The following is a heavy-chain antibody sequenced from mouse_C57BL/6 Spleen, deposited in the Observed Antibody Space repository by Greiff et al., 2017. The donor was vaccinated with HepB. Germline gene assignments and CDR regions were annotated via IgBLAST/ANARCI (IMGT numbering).Heavy chain of an antibody. CDR3: AREGDGSPFAY. Sequence: EVKLMESEGGLVQPGSSMKLSCTASGFTFSDYYMAWVRQVPEKGLEWVANINYDGSSTYYLDSLKSRFIISRDNAKNILYLQMSSLKSEDTATYYCAREGDGSPFAYWGQGTLVTVSA. D-gene: IGHD3-3*01. CDR1: GFTFSDYY. J-gene: IGHJ3*01. CDR2: INYDGSST. V-gene: IGHV5-16*01.